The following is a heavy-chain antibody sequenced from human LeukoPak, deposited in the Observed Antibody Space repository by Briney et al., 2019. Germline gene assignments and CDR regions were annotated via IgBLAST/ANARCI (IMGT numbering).Heavy chain of an antibody. CDR3: AKASRGYYGSGSYLLLDY. D-gene: IGHD3-10*01. J-gene: IGHJ4*02. CDR1: EFTFSNYS. CDR2: ISSSSSYI. V-gene: IGHV3-21*04. Sequence: GGSLRLSCAASEFTFSNYSMNWVRQAPGKGLEWVSSISSSSSYIYYADSVKGRFTISRDNSKNTLYLQMNSLRAEDAAVYYCAKASRGYYGSGSYLLLDYWGQGTLVTVSS.